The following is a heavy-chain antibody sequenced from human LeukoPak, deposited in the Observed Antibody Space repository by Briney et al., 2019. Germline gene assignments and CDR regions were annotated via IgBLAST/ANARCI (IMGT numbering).Heavy chain of an antibody. CDR1: GFTFSSYA. CDR2: ISGSGGST. V-gene: IGHV3-23*01. D-gene: IGHD3-16*01. Sequence: AGGSLRLSCAASGFTFSSYAMSWVRQAPGKGLEWVSAISGSGGSTYYADSVKGRFTISRDNSKNTLYLQMNSLRAEDTAVYYCAKGMITFGGVNFRYDAFDIWGQGTMVTVSS. CDR3: AKGMITFGGVNFRYDAFDI. J-gene: IGHJ3*02.